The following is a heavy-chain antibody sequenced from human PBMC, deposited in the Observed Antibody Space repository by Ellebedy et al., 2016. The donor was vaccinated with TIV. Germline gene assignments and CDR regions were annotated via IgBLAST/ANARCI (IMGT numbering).Heavy chain of an antibody. J-gene: IGHJ6*02. CDR2: IYSDGNT. CDR1: GFAVSSNY. D-gene: IGHD2/OR15-2a*01. V-gene: IGHV3-53*01. CDR3: ARAGEYCDFPQNCYAMDV. Sequence: GESLKISCAASGFAVSSNYMTLVRQAPGRGLEWVSLIYSDGNTNYADSVRGRFTISRDSSKNTLDLQMNSLRAKYTAVYYCARAGEYCDFPQNCYAMDVWGQGTTVTVS.